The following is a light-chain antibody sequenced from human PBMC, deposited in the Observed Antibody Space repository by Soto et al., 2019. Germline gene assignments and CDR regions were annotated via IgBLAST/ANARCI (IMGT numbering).Light chain of an antibody. CDR3: QQYHNLWT. CDR2: GAS. J-gene: IGKJ1*01. CDR1: QSISNN. Sequence: EIVMTQSPATLSVSPGERATLSCRASQSISNNLAWYQQKPGQAPRLLIYGASTRATGIPARFSGSGSGTEFTLTITSLQSEDFALYYCQQYHNLWTFGQGTKVDIK. V-gene: IGKV3-15*01.